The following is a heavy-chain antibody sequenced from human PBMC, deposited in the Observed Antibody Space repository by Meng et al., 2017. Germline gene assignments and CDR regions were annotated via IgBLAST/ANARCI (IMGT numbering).Heavy chain of an antibody. CDR1: GGSFSGYY. J-gene: IGHJ5*02. CDR3: ARITYGDSFDP. Sequence: SETLSLTCAGYGGSFSGYYWSWIRQPPGKGLEWIGEINHSGSTNYNQSLKSRVAISVDTSKNQFSLKLSSVTAADTAVYYCARITYGDSFDPWGQGTRVTGSS. V-gene: IGHV4-34*01. CDR2: INHSGST. D-gene: IGHD4-17*01.